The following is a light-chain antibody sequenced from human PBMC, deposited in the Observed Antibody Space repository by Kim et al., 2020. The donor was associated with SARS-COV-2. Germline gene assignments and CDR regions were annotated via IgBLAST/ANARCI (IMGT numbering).Light chain of an antibody. V-gene: IGKV3-20*01. CDR3: QQYHSSPWT. Sequence: EIVLTQSPGTLSLSPGERATLSCRASQSISSTYLALDQQKPGQAPRLLIYNAFSRAPGIPDRFSGSGSGAYFTLTINRLEPEDFAVYSYQQYHSSPWTFGEGTKVDIK. J-gene: IGKJ1*01. CDR1: QSISSTY. CDR2: NAF.